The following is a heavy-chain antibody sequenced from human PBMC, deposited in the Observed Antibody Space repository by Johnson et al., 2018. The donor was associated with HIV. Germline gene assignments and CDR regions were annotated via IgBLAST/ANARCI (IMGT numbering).Heavy chain of an antibody. J-gene: IGHJ3*02. CDR1: GFTFSGYW. CDR2: IKQDGSEK. D-gene: IGHD3-22*01. V-gene: IGHV3-7*01. CDR3: AKETRDSRSAFDI. Sequence: VQLVESGGGLVQPGGSLRLSCAASGFTFSGYWMNWVRQAPGKGLEWVANIKQDGSEKYYVDSVKGRFTISRDNAKNSLYLQMNSLRAEDTAVYYCAKETRDSRSAFDIWGQGTMVTVSS.